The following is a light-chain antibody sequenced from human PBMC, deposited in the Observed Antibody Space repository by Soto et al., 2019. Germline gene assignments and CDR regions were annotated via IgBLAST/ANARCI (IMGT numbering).Light chain of an antibody. CDR1: QSVSSG. Sequence: EIVMTQSPATLSVSPGRRATLSCTASQSVSSGLAWFQQKPGQPPRLLIYDASTRATGVPARFGGSGSGTVFTLTSSSLQSEDSAVYYCHQYNDWPGGTFGQGTKVDIK. J-gene: IGKJ1*01. V-gene: IGKV3-15*01. CDR3: HQYNDWPGGT. CDR2: DAS.